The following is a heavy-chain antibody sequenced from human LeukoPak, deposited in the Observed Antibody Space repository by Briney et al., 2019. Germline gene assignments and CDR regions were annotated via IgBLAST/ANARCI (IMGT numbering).Heavy chain of an antibody. CDR2: ISWNSGSI. CDR3: AKARNGDAIPVYYFDY. V-gene: IGHV3-9*03. J-gene: IGHJ4*02. D-gene: IGHD2-21*01. Sequence: PGGSLRLSCAASGFTFSSYWMHWVRQAPGKGLEWVSGISWNSGSIGYADSVKGRFTISRDNAKNSLYLQMNSLRAEDMALYYCAKARNGDAIPVYYFDYWGQGTLVTVSS. CDR1: GFTFSSYW.